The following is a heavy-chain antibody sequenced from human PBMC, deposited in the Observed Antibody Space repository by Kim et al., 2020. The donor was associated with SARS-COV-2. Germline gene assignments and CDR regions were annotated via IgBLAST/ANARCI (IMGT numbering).Heavy chain of an antibody. Sequence: SETLSLTCTVSGGSISSYYWSWIQQPPGKGLEWIGYIYYSGSTNYNPSLKSRVTISVDTSKNQFSLKLSSVTAADTAVYYCARDHPYYDILTGYYRGGAFDIWGQGTMVTVSS. V-gene: IGHV4-59*01. D-gene: IGHD3-9*01. J-gene: IGHJ3*02. CDR2: IYYSGST. CDR3: ARDHPYYDILTGYYRGGAFDI. CDR1: GGSISSYY.